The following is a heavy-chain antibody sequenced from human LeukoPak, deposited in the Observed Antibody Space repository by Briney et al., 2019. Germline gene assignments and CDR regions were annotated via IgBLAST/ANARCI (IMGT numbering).Heavy chain of an antibody. V-gene: IGHV4-59*08. CDR3: ATPYYDILTGYLK. J-gene: IGHJ4*02. CDR2: IYYSGST. D-gene: IGHD3-9*01. Sequence: SETLSLTCTVSGGSISSYYWSWIRQPPGKGLEWIGYIYYSGSTNYNPSLKSRVTISVDTSKNQFSLKLSSVTAADTAVYYCATPYYDILTGYLKWGQGTLVTVSS. CDR1: GGSISSYY.